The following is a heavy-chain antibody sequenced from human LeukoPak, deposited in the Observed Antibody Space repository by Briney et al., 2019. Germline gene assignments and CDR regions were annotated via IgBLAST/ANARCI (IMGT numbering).Heavy chain of an antibody. CDR1: GGSFSGFY. V-gene: IGHV4-34*01. CDR2: IYYSKNT. CDR3: VSPRGFSYGYFDY. D-gene: IGHD5-18*01. J-gene: IGHJ4*02. Sequence: SETLSLTCAVYGGSFSGFYWSWIRQPPGKGLEWIGSIYYSKNTYYNPSLKSRVTISADTSKNQFSLTLGSVSATDTAVYYCVSPRGFSYGYFDYWGQGTLVTVSS.